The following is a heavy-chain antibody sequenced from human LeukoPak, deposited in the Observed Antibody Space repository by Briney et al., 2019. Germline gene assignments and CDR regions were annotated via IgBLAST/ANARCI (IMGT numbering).Heavy chain of an antibody. J-gene: IGHJ6*02. CDR1: GYTFTSHD. CDR3: ARVITMIVLPIPHGMDV. Sequence: ASVKVSCKASGYTFTSHDIIWVRQAPGQGLEWMGWMNPNSVNTGYAQKFQGRIAMTRNTSASTAYMELSSLRSEDTAVYYCARVITMIVLPIPHGMDVWGQGTTVTVSS. CDR2: MNPNSVNT. D-gene: IGHD3-22*01. V-gene: IGHV1-8*01.